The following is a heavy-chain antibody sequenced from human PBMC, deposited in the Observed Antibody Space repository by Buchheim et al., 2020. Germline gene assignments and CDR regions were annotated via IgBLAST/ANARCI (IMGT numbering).Heavy chain of an antibody. D-gene: IGHD4-17*01. CDR2: INPSGGST. CDR3: ARELATVTTTYYFDY. V-gene: IGHV1-46*01. J-gene: IGHJ4*02. CDR1: GYTFTSYY. Sequence: QVQLVQSGAEVKKPGASVKVSCKASGYTFTSYYMYWVRQAPGQGLEWMGIINPSGGSTSYAQKFQGRVTMTRDKSTSTVYMELSSLRSEDTAVYYCARELATVTTTYYFDYWGQGTL.